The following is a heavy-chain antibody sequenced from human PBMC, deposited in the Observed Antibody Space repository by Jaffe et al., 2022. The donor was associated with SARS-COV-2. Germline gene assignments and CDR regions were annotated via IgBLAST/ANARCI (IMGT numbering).Heavy chain of an antibody. J-gene: IGHJ3*02. CDR1: GYIFNIYG. CDR3: ARAGDAFDI. V-gene: IGHV1-18*01. Sequence: QGQLVQSGAEVKKPGASVKVSCKASGYIFNIYGITWVRQAPGQGLEWMGWISAYNGDTNYAEKFEGRVTMTTDTSTGTGYMELRSLRSDDTAVYYCARAGDAFDIWGQGTMVTVSS. CDR2: ISAYNGDT.